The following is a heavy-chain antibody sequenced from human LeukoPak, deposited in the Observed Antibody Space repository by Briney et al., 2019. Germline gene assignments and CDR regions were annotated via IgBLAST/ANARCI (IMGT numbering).Heavy chain of an antibody. J-gene: IGHJ4*02. D-gene: IGHD6-19*01. V-gene: IGHV3-21*01. CDR1: GFTFSSHS. Sequence: PGGSLRLSCAASGFTFSSHSMNWVRQAPGKGLEWVSSISSSSSYIYYADSVKGRFTISRDNAKNSLYLQMNSLRAEDTAVYYCARRLVAGPDTKFNYWGQGTLVTVSS. CDR2: ISSSSSYI. CDR3: ARRLVAGPDTKFNY.